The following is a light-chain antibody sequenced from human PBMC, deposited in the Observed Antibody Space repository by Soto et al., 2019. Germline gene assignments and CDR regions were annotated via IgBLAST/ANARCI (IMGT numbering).Light chain of an antibody. V-gene: IGKV1-39*01. Sequence: IQMTQSPSSLSASVGDRVTITCRARQSISSYLNWYQQKPGKAPKLLIYAASSLQSGVPSRFSGSGSGTEFTLTISSLQPEDFATYYCQQSYSTPCTFGQGTKVEIK. J-gene: IGKJ1*01. CDR1: QSISSY. CDR2: AAS. CDR3: QQSYSTPCT.